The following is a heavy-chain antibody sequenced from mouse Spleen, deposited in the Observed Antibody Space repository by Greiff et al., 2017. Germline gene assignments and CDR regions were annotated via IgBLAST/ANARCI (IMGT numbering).Heavy chain of an antibody. CDR3: VLTGTMDY. Sequence: VQLQQSGAELVKPGASVKLSCKASGYTFTSYWMHWVKQRPGQGLEWIGEIDPSDSYTNYNQKFKGKATLTVDKSSSTAYMQLSSLTSEDSAVYYCVLTGTMDYWGQGTSVTVSS. D-gene: IGHD4-1*01. V-gene: IGHV1-69*02. CDR1: GYTFTSYW. J-gene: IGHJ4*01. CDR2: IDPSDSYT.